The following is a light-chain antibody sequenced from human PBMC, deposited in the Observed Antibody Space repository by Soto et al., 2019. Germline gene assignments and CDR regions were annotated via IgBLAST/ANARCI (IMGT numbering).Light chain of an antibody. J-gene: IGKJ2*01. CDR1: QRLLHSNGNTF. Sequence: EIVMTQSPPSLTVTPGEPASISCRSSQRLLHSNGNTFLDWYLQKPGQSPQLLIYLGSNRASGVPDRVSGSEAGTDFTLKISRVEAEDVGVYYCMQALQTPYTFGQGTTLEIK. CDR3: MQALQTPYT. CDR2: LGS. V-gene: IGKV2-28*01.